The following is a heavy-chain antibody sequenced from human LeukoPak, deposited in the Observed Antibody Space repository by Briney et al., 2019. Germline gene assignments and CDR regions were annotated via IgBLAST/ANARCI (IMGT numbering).Heavy chain of an antibody. V-gene: IGHV4-30-4*01. CDR1: GGSISSGDYY. D-gene: IGHD2-2*01. Sequence: SETLSLTCTVSGGSISSGDYYWRWIRQPPGKGLEWIGYIYYSGSTYYNPSLKSRVTISVDTSKNQFSLKLSSVTAADTAVYYCAREDQYQLLENYWGQGTLVTVSS. CDR3: AREDQYQLLENY. J-gene: IGHJ4*02. CDR2: IYYSGST.